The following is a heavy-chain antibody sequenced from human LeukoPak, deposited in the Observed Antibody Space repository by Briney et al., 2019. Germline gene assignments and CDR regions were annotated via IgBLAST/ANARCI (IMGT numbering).Heavy chain of an antibody. CDR2: IRSKANSYAT. J-gene: IGHJ6*02. Sequence: GGSLRLSCVASGFNFSGSGVHWVRQASGKGLEGVGRIRSKANSYATAYAASVKGRFTISRDDSKNMAYLQMNSLKTEDTAVYYCTSRYCSSTSCYEYYYYGMDVWGQGTTVTVSS. CDR1: GFNFSGSG. CDR3: TSRYCSSTSCYEYYYYGMDV. D-gene: IGHD2-2*01. V-gene: IGHV3-73*01.